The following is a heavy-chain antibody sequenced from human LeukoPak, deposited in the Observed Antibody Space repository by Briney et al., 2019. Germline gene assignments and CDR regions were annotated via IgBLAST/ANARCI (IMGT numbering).Heavy chain of an antibody. CDR1: GGSISSSNW. CDR2: IYHSGST. J-gene: IGHJ4*02. V-gene: IGHV4-4*02. Sequence: PSGTLPLTCAVSGGSISSSNWWSWVRQPPGKGLEWIGEIYHSGSTYYNSSLKSRVTISVDTSKNQFSLKLNSVTAADTAVYYCGRDIRGLYYYGSGPMGPPDYYFDYWGQGTLVTVSS. CDR3: GRDIRGLYYYGSGPMGPPDYYFDY. D-gene: IGHD3-10*01.